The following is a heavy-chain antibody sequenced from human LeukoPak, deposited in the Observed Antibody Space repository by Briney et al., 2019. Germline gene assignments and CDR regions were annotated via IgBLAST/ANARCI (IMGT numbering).Heavy chain of an antibody. D-gene: IGHD6-19*01. J-gene: IGHJ4*02. V-gene: IGHV3-7*03. CDR3: ARDAVAGTRGIGYFDY. CDR2: IKQDGSEK. CDR1: GFTFSSYW. Sequence: GGSLRLSCAASGFTFSSYWMSWVRQAPGKGLEWVANIKQDGSEKYYVDSVKGRFTISRDNAKNSLYLQMNSLRAEDTALYYCARDAVAGTRGIGYFDYWGQGTLVTVSS.